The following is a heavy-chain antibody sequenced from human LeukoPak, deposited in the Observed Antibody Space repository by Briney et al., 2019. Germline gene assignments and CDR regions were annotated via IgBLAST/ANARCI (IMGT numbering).Heavy chain of an antibody. CDR2: MNPNNGDT. V-gene: IGHV1-2*02. J-gene: IGHJ5*02. CDR3: ARDNSVRDEAWWFYP. Sequence: EASVKVSCKASGYTFTGYYMHWVRQAPGQGLEWMGWMNPNNGDTGYAQNFQGRVTLTRDMSTSTDYLELSSLRSEDTAVYYCARDNSVRDEAWWFYPWGQGTLVTVSS. CDR1: GYTFTGYY. D-gene: IGHD5-24*01.